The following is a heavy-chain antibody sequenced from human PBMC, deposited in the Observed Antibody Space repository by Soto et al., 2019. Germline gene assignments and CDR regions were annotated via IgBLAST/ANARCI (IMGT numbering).Heavy chain of an antibody. J-gene: IGHJ6*02. V-gene: IGHV4-39*01. Sequence: PSETLSLTCTVSGGSISSSSYYWGWIRQPPGKGLEWIGSIYYSGSTYYNPSLKSRVTISVDTSKNQFSLKLSSVTAADTAVYYCARHRRATVTDGYYGMDVWGQGTTVTVS. CDR1: GGSISSSSYY. CDR3: ARHRRATVTDGYYGMDV. D-gene: IGHD4-17*01. CDR2: IYYSGST.